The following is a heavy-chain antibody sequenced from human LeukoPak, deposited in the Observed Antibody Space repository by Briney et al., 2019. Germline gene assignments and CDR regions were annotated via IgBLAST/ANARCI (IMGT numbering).Heavy chain of an antibody. V-gene: IGHV3-48*01. J-gene: IGHJ4*02. CDR2: ISGSSSTI. D-gene: IGHD6-13*01. CDR1: GGSFSGYY. Sequence: ASETLSLTCAVYGGSFSGYYWSWVRQAPGKGLEWISYISGSSSTIYYADSVKGRFTISRDNAKNSLYLQMNSLRAEDTAVYYCARALVAAARNFDYWGQGTLVTVSS. CDR3: ARALVAAARNFDY.